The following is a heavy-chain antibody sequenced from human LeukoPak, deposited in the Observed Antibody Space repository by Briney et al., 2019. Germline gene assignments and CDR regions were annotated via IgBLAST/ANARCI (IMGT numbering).Heavy chain of an antibody. CDR3: AKDLERGVIVVALDY. CDR2: ISGSGGST. V-gene: IGHV3-23*01. CDR1: GFTFSSYA. J-gene: IGHJ4*02. D-gene: IGHD3-22*01. Sequence: GGSLRLXCAASGFTFSSYAMSWVRQAPGKGLEWVSAISGSGGSTYYADSGKGRFTISRDNSKNTLYLQMNSLRAEDTAVYYCAKDLERGVIVVALDYWGQGTLVTVSS.